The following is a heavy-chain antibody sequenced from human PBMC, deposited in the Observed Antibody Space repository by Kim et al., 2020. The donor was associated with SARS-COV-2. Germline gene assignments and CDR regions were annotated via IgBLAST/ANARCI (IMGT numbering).Heavy chain of an antibody. CDR2: SNTNTGNP. CDR3: AREKKVTIFGVVIRADAFDI. V-gene: IGHV7-4-1*02. D-gene: IGHD3-3*01. CDR1: GYTFTSYA. J-gene: IGHJ3*02. Sequence: ASVKFSCKASGYTFTSYAMNWVRQAPGQGLEWMGWSNTNTGNPTYAQGFTGRFVFSLDTSVSTAYLQISSLKAEDTAVYYCAREKKVTIFGVVIRADAFDIWGQWTMVTVSS.